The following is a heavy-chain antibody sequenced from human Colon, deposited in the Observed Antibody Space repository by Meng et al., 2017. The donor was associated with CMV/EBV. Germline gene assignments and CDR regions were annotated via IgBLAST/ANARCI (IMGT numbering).Heavy chain of an antibody. D-gene: IGHD2-8*01. CDR1: GFTFSSYG. Sequence: GGSLRLSCEASGFTFSSYGMHWVRQAPGKGLEWVTFIKYDGSDKYYADSVRGRFTTSRDNSKNTLYLQLSSLRAEDTAVYYCAKDALKYGEYYLDYWGQGTVVTGLL. CDR2: IKYDGSDK. J-gene: IGHJ4*02. CDR3: AKDALKYGEYYLDY. V-gene: IGHV3-30*02.